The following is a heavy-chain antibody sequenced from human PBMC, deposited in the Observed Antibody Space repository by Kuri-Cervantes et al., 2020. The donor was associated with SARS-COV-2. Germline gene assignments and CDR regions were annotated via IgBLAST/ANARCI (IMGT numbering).Heavy chain of an antibody. CDR3: ARGMVRGVIQYYSYGMDV. J-gene: IGHJ6*02. Sequence: ASVKVSCKAAGYTFSGGYYMYWVRQAPGQGLEWMGWINPNSGVTNYAQKFQGWVTMTRDTSISTAYMELSRLRSDDTAVYYCARGMVRGVIQYYSYGMDVWGQGTKVTVSS. CDR1: GYTFSGGYY. CDR2: INPNSGVT. V-gene: IGHV1-2*04. D-gene: IGHD3-10*01.